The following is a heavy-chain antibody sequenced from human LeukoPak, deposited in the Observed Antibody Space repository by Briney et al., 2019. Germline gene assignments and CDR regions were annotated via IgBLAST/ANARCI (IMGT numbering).Heavy chain of an antibody. J-gene: IGHJ4*02. CDR3: ARGIDGYNAY. Sequence: SETLSLTCTVSGDSINSYYWSWIRQPPGKGLEWIGYIYYSGSTNYNPSLKSRVTISVDTSKNQFSLKLSSVTAADTAVYYCARGIDGYNAYWGQGTLVTVSS. D-gene: IGHD5-24*01. CDR2: IYYSGST. V-gene: IGHV4-59*08. CDR1: GDSINSYY.